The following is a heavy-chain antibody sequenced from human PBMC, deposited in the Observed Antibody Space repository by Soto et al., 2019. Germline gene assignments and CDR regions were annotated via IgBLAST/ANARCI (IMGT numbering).Heavy chain of an antibody. CDR2: ISAYTGKT. J-gene: IGHJ4*02. Sequence: QVQLVQSGGDVKKPGASVKVSCKASGYSFTSFGFSWVRQAPGQGLEWMGWISAYTGKTHYPQKMQGRVTMTTDSSTTTTYMELRGLRSDDTAVYYCVRDGPNWGSYLDYWGQGTVVTVSS. CDR3: VRDGPNWGSYLDY. V-gene: IGHV1-18*01. CDR1: GYSFTSFG. D-gene: IGHD7-27*01.